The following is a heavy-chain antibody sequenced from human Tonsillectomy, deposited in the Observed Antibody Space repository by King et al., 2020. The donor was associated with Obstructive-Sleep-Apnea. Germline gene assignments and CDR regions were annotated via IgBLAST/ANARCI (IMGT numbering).Heavy chain of an antibody. D-gene: IGHD3-10*01. CDR3: AHSHYVLLWFGEPPKSFQH. CDR2: IYWNDDK. Sequence: VTLKESGPTLVKPTQTLTLTCTFSGFSLSTSGVGVGWIRQPPGKALEWLALIYWNDDKRYSPSLKSRLTITKDTSKNQVVLTMTNMDPVDTATYYCAHSHYVLLWFGEPPKSFQHWGQGTLVTVSS. V-gene: IGHV2-5*01. J-gene: IGHJ1*01. CDR1: GFSLSTSGVG.